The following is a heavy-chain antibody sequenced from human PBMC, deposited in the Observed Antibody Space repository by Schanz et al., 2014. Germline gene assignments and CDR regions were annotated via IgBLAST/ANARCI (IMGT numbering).Heavy chain of an antibody. CDR1: SGSFSGYY. J-gene: IGHJ4*02. V-gene: IGHV4-34*01. Sequence: QVQLQQWGAGLLKPSETLSLSCAVYSGSFSGYYWSWIRQPPGKGLEWIGEINHSGSTNYNPSLKSRVTISVAPSKNQFSRKLSSVTAADTAVYYCARGPDSTSADVTRGRRRYYFDYWGQGTLVTVSS. CDR3: ARGPDSTSADVTRGRRRYYFDY. D-gene: IGHD6-13*01. CDR2: INHSGST.